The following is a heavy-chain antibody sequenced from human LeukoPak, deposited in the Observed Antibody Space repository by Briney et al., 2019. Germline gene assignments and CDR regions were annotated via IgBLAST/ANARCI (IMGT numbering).Heavy chain of an antibody. CDR2: IIPIFGTA. V-gene: IGHV1-69*13. J-gene: IGHJ4*02. CDR3: ARGSSGYYYYFDY. D-gene: IGHD3-22*01. Sequence: SVKVSCKASGGTFSSYAISWVRQAPGQGLERMGGIIPIFGTANYAQKFQGRVTITADESTSTAYMELSSLRSEDTAVYYCARGSSGYYYYFDYWGQGTLVTVSS. CDR1: GGTFSSYA.